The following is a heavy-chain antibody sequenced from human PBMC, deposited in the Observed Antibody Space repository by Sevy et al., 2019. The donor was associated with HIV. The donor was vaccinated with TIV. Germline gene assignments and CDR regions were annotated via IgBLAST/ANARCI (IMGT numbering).Heavy chain of an antibody. D-gene: IGHD1-7*01. CDR3: VRAITLTTFPYYGMDV. J-gene: IGHJ6*02. CDR1: GFTFSDYY. CDR2: ISNSGSTI. Sequence: GESLKISCAASGFTFSDYYMSWIRQAPGKGLEWVSYISNSGSTIYYADSVKGRFTISRDNAKNSLYLQMNSLRAEDTAVYYCVRAITLTTFPYYGMDVWGQGTTVTVSS. V-gene: IGHV3-11*01.